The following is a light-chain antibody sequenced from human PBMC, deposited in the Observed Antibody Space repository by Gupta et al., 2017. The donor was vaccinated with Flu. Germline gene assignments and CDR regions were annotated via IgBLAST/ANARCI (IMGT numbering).Light chain of an antibody. Sequence: EIVLTQSPGTLSLSPGERATLSCRASQSVSSSYLAWYQQKPGQAPRLLIYGTSSRATGTPDRFSGSGSGTDFTLTISRLEPEDFAVYYCQQYGRSPHTFGQGTKLEIK. CDR1: QSVSSSY. J-gene: IGKJ2*01. CDR3: QQYGRSPHT. V-gene: IGKV3-20*01. CDR2: GTS.